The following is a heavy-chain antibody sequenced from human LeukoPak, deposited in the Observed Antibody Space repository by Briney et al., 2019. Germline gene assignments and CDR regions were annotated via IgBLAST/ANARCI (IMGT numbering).Heavy chain of an antibody. CDR2: IIPIFGTV. D-gene: IGHD6-19*01. CDR1: GYTFTNYY. J-gene: IGHJ4*02. V-gene: IGHV1-69*13. Sequence: SVKVSCKASGYTFTNYYMHWVRQAPGQGLEWMGGIIPIFGTVNYAQNFQGRVTITADESTSTAYMELSSLRSEDTAVYYCARVDRYSSWNNYFDYWGQGTLVTVSS. CDR3: ARVDRYSSWNNYFDY.